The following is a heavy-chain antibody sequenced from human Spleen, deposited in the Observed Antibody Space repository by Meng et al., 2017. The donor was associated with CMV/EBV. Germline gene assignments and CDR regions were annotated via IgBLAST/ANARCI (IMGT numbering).Heavy chain of an antibody. CDR2: INPNVGGT. D-gene: IGHD3-10*01. CDR3: ARAGDDYFDY. V-gene: IGHV1-2*02. Sequence: SCKASGYTFTDNKMHGVRPAPGQGLEWMGWINPNVGGTTYAQKFQGRVTVTRDTSTSTVYMELRGLRSDDTAVYFCARAGDDYFDYWGQGTLVTVSS. J-gene: IGHJ4*02. CDR1: GYTFTDNK.